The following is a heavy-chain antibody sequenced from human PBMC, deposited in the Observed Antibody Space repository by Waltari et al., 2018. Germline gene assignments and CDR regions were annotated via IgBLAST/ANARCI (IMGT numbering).Heavy chain of an antibody. J-gene: IGHJ4*02. CDR2: IYYSGST. CDR3: ARLDGGDQIFDY. Sequence: QLHLQASGPGLVTPSQPLSLTCTVSRGSFSSSRSYWRWIRQPPGKGLEWIGSIYYSGSTYYNPSLKSRVTISVDTSKNQFSLKLSSVTAADTAVYYCARLDGGDQIFDYWGQGTLVTVSS. CDR1: RGSFSSSRSY. D-gene: IGHD4-17*01. V-gene: IGHV4-39*07.